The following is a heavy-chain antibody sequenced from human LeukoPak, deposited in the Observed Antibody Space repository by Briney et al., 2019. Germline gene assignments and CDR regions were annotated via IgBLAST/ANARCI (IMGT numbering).Heavy chain of an antibody. D-gene: IGHD4-23*01. CDR2: ISYDGSNK. CDR3: ARSLGTVVVTHHIQH. CDR1: VFTFSSYA. Sequence: GGSLRLSCAASVFTFSSYAMHWVRQAPGKGLEWVAVISYDGSNKFHADSVQGRFTISRDNSKNTLYLQMNSLRAEDTAVYYCARSLGTVVVTHHIQHWGQGTLVTVSS. V-gene: IGHV3-30-3*01. J-gene: IGHJ1*01.